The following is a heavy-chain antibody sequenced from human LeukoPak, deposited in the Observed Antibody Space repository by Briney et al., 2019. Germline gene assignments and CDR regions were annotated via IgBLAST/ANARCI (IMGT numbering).Heavy chain of an antibody. CDR1: GGSFSGYY. D-gene: IGHD3-22*01. J-gene: IGHJ4*02. Sequence: KPSETLSLTCAVYGGSFSGYYWSWIRQPPGKGLEWIGEINHSGSTNYNPSLKSRVTISVDTSKDQFSLKLSSVTAADTAVYYCARSRYYYDSSGYYLDYWGQGTLVTVSS. V-gene: IGHV4-34*01. CDR3: ARSRYYYDSSGYYLDY. CDR2: INHSGST.